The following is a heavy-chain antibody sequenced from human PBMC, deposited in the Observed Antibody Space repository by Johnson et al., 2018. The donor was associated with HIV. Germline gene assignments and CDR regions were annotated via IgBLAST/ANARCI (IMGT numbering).Heavy chain of an antibody. Sequence: VQLVESGGGLVQPGGSLRLSCAASGFRFGDYWMGWVRQAPGKGLEWVANIKQDGSEKKYGDSVRGRFTISRDNAKNSMYLQMSSLRAEDTAVYYCARDQGTFDIWGQGTMVTVSS. J-gene: IGHJ3*02. CDR1: GFRFGDYW. CDR3: ARDQGTFDI. CDR2: IKQDGSEK. V-gene: IGHV3-7*01.